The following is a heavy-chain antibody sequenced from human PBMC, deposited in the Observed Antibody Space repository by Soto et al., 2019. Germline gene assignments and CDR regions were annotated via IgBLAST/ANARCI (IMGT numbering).Heavy chain of an antibody. J-gene: IGHJ5*02. Sequence: SETLSLTCTVSGGSISSYYWSWIRQPPGKGLEWIGYIYYSGSTNYNPSLKSRVTISVDTSKNQFSLKLNSVTAADTAVYYCARAYRSGWYVYWFDPWGQGTLVTVSS. V-gene: IGHV4-59*01. CDR3: ARAYRSGWYVYWFDP. CDR2: IYYSGST. CDR1: GGSISSYY. D-gene: IGHD6-13*01.